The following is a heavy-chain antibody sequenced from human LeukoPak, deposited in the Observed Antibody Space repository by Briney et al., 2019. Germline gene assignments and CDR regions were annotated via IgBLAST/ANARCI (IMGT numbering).Heavy chain of an antibody. CDR2: INHSGST. J-gene: IGHJ4*02. Sequence: SETLSLTCAVYGGSFSGYYWSWIRQPPGKGLEWIGEINHSGSTNYNPSLKSRVTISADTSKNQFSLKLSSVTAADTAVYYCARGRLRYFDWLLSPDFDYWGQGTLVTVSS. V-gene: IGHV4-34*01. CDR3: ARGRLRYFDWLLSPDFDY. D-gene: IGHD3-9*01. CDR1: GGSFSGYY.